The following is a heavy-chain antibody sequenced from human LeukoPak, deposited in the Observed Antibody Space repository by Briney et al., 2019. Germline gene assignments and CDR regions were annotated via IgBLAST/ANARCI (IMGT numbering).Heavy chain of an antibody. Sequence: PGGSLRLSCEASGFTFSRNWMHWVRQAPGRGLVWVSRINSNGSSASYADSVKGRFTISRDNAKNTLYLQMNSLRAEDTAVYYCARGLQLGVDYWGQGTLVTVSS. CDR2: INSNGSSA. D-gene: IGHD2-21*02. V-gene: IGHV3-74*01. J-gene: IGHJ4*02. CDR1: GFTFSRNW. CDR3: ARGLQLGVDY.